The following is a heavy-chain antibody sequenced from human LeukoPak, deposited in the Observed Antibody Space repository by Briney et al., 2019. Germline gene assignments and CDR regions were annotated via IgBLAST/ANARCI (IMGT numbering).Heavy chain of an antibody. J-gene: IGHJ4*02. CDR3: ARARSANYYDSSGYYN. D-gene: IGHD3-22*01. CDR2: IIPILGIA. CDR1: GGTFSSYA. V-gene: IGHV1-69*04. Sequence: GASVKVSCKASGGTFSSYAISWVRQAPGQGLEWMGRIIPILGIANYAQKFQGRVTITADKSTSTAYMELSSLRSEDTAVYYCARARSANYYDSSGYYNWGQGTLVTVSS.